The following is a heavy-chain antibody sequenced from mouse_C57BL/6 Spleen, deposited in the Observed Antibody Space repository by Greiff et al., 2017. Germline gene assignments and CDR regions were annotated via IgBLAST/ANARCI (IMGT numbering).Heavy chain of an antibody. CDR2: ISSGSSTI. J-gene: IGHJ4*01. CDR1: GFTFSDYG. V-gene: IGHV5-17*01. Sequence: EVMLVESGGGLVKPGGSLKLSCAASGFTFSDYGMHWVRQAPEKGLEWVAYISSGSSTIYYADTVKGRFTISRDNAKNTLFLQMTSLRSEDTAMYYCARKRIYDGYYDAMDYWGQGTSVTVSS. D-gene: IGHD2-3*01. CDR3: ARKRIYDGYYDAMDY.